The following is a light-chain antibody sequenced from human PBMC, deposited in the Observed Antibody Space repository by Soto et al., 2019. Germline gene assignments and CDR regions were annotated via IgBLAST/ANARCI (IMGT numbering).Light chain of an antibody. J-gene: IGLJ7*01. V-gene: IGLV4-69*01. CDR1: SGHSSYA. CDR2: LNSDGSH. Sequence: QLVLTQSPSASASLGASVKLTCTLSSGHSSYAIAWHQQQPEKGPQYLMKLNSDGSHSKGDGIPDRFSGSSSGAERYLTISSLQSEDEADYYCQTWGTGIAVFGGGTQLTVL. CDR3: QTWGTGIAV.